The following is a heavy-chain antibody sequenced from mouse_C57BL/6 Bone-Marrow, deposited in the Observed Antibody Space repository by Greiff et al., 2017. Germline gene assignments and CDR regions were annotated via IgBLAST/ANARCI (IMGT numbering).Heavy chain of an antibody. Sequence: VQLQQSGAELVRPGASVKLSCTASGFNIKDDYMHWVKQRPEQGLEWIGWIDPENGDTEYDSKFQGKATITADTSSNTAYLQLSSLTSEDTAVYYCTTRYGSSHWYFDVWGTGTTVTVSS. V-gene: IGHV14-4*01. J-gene: IGHJ1*03. CDR3: TTRYGSSHWYFDV. CDR2: IDPENGDT. D-gene: IGHD1-1*01. CDR1: GFNIKDDY.